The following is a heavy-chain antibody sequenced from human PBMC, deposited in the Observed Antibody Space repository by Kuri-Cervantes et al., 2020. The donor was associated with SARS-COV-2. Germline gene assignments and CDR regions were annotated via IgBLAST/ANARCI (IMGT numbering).Heavy chain of an antibody. Sequence: GESLKISCAASGFTFSSYGMHWVRQAPGKGLEWVAVISHDGKNKKCIASGKGRFTISRDNSQNTLYLHMKSLRSEETAMYYCAKDRVGVQDFWGQGSLVTVSS. CDR2: ISHDGKNK. CDR1: GFTFSSYG. D-gene: IGHD2-21*01. CDR3: AKDRVGVQDF. J-gene: IGHJ4*02. V-gene: IGHV3-30*18.